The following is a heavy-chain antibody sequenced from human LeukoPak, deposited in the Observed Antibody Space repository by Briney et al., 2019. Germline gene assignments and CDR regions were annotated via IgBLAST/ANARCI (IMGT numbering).Heavy chain of an antibody. V-gene: IGHV2-70*11. J-gene: IGHJ3*02. CDR3: ARGSVVSTHITDAFDI. CDR2: IDWDDDK. D-gene: IGHD4-23*01. Sequence: SGPTLVNPTQTLTLTCTFSGFSLSTSGVGVGWIRQPPGKALEWLARIDWDDDKYYSTSLKTRLTISKDTSKNQVVLTMTNMDPVDTATYYCARGSVVSTHITDAFDIWGQGTMVTVSS. CDR1: GFSLSTSGVG.